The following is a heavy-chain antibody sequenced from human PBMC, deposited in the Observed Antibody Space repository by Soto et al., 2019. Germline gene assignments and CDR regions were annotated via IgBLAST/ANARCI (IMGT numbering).Heavy chain of an antibody. Sequence: PGGSLRLSCAASGFTFSSYGMHWVRQAPGKGLEWVAVISYDGSNKYYADSVKGRFTISRDNSKNTLYLQMNSLRAEDTAVYYCAKVLMQGFMEMDVWGQGTTVTVSS. V-gene: IGHV3-30*18. J-gene: IGHJ6*02. CDR2: ISYDGSNK. CDR3: AKVLMQGFMEMDV. D-gene: IGHD3-3*01. CDR1: GFTFSSYG.